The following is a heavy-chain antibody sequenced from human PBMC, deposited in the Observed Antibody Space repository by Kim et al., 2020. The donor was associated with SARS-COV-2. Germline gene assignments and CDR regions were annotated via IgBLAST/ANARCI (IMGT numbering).Heavy chain of an antibody. Sequence: PSLKSRVTISVDTSKNQFSLKLSSVTAADTAVYYCARVGIWSGYQKIFDYWGQGTLVTVSS. V-gene: IGHV4-59*01. D-gene: IGHD3-3*01. J-gene: IGHJ4*02. CDR3: ARVGIWSGYQKIFDY.